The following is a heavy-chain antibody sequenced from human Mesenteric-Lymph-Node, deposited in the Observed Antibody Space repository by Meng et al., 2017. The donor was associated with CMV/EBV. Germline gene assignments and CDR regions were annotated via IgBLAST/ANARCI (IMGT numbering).Heavy chain of an antibody. CDR2: IYYSGST. CDR1: GGSISSSSYY. J-gene: IGHJ4*02. D-gene: IGHD4-23*01. Sequence: SETLSLTCTVSGGSISSSSYYWGWVRQPPGKGREWIGRIYYSGSTYYNPSLKSRVTISVDTSKNQFSLKLSPVTAADTAVYYCARDPGWASEGSTVERWGDYFDYWGQGTLVTVSS. V-gene: IGHV4-39*07. CDR3: ARDPGWASEGSTVERWGDYFDY.